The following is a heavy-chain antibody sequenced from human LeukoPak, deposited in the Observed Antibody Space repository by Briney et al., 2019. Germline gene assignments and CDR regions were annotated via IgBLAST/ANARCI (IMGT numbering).Heavy chain of an antibody. D-gene: IGHD5-18*01. CDR2: IYYSGTT. J-gene: IGHJ4*02. CDR1: GGSISSGGYY. V-gene: IGHV4-31*02. Sequence: SQTLSLTCTDSGGSISSGGYYWTWIRQYPGKGLEWIGYIYYSGTTYYNPSLQSRVTISGDTSKNQFSLKLSSVTAADTAVYYCARTAGWSYGFDYWGQGTLVTVSS. CDR3: ARTAGWSYGFDY.